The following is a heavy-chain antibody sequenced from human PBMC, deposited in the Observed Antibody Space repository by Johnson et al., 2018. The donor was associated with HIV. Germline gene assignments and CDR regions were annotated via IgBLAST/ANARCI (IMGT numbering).Heavy chain of an antibody. D-gene: IGHD1-26*01. J-gene: IGHJ3*02. CDR1: GFTFSSYA. CDR3: ATSMGATALAFDI. CDR2: ISGGST. V-gene: IGHV3-38*03. Sequence: MQLVESGGGLVQPGGSLRLSCAASGFTFSSYAMSWVRQAPGKGLEWVSSISGGSTYYADSRKGRFTISRDNSKNTLYLQMNSLSAEDTAVYYCATSMGATALAFDIWGQGTMVTVSS.